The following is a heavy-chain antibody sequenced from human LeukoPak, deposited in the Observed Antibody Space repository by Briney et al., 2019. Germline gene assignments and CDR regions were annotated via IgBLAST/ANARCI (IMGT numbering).Heavy chain of an antibody. Sequence: SETLSLTCTVSGGSISSGGYSWSWIRQHPGKGLEWIGYIYYSGSTYYNPSLKSRVTISVDTSKNQFSLKLSSVTAADTAVYYCARDCSGGSCYSGGYYYYYGMDVWGQGTTVTVSS. CDR3: ARDCSGGSCYSGGYYYYYGMDV. D-gene: IGHD2-15*01. V-gene: IGHV4-31*03. J-gene: IGHJ6*02. CDR2: IYYSGST. CDR1: GGSISSGGYS.